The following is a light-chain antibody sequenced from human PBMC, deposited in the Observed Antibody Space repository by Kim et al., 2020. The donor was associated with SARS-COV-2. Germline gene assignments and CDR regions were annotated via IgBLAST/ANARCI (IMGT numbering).Light chain of an antibody. CDR1: QSISSY. J-gene: IGKJ4*01. Sequence: DIQMTQSPSSLSAYVGDRVTISCRASQSISSYLNWYQQKTRIAPKLLIYAASSLQSGVPSRFSGSGSGTDFTLTIDSLQPEDFATYYCQQSYSSPLTFGGGTKVDIK. V-gene: IGKV1-39*01. CDR2: AAS. CDR3: QQSYSSPLT.